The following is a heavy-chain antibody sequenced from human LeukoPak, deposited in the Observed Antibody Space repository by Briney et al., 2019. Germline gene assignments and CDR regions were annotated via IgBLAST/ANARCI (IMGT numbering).Heavy chain of an antibody. CDR3: AKCSGGTCYSSLDY. D-gene: IGHD2-15*01. Sequence: GGSLRLSCAASGFTFSSYAMSWVRQAPGKGLEWVSGISGSGGSTYYADSVKGRFTISRDNSKNTLYLHMNSLRAGDTAVYYCAKCSGGTCYSSLDYWGQGTLVTVSS. J-gene: IGHJ4*02. V-gene: IGHV3-23*01. CDR2: ISGSGGST. CDR1: GFTFSSYA.